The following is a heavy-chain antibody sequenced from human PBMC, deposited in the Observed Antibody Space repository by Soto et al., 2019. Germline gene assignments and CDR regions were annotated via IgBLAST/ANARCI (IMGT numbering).Heavy chain of an antibody. CDR2: HNGYNGQT. Sequence: ASVKVSCKASENTFSTYLVHWVRQVHGQGLEWMGWHNGYNGQTEYSQKFQGRVTITRDTSAKTAYLELRSLTSEDTAVYYCAGPHERAGLGTWGQRTLVTVSS. CDR3: AGPHERAGLGT. CDR1: ENTFSTYL. V-gene: IGHV1-3*01. J-gene: IGHJ5*02.